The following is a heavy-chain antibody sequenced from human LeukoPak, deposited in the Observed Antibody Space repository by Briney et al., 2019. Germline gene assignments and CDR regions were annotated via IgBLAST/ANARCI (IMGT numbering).Heavy chain of an antibody. CDR2: VSRSGNT. J-gene: IGHJ4*02. V-gene: IGHV4-59*02. Sequence: PSETLSLTCTVSGGSVSTYYWSWIRQPPGKELEWIGYVSRSGNTNCNPSLKSRVTMSLDTSKNHFSLRLSSVNTADTAVYYCARAGSGYSFDYWGQGSLVTVSS. D-gene: IGHD5-12*01. CDR1: GGSVSTYY. CDR3: ARAGSGYSFDY.